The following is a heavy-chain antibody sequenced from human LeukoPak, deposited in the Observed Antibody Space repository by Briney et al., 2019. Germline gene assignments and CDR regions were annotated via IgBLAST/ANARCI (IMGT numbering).Heavy chain of an antibody. J-gene: IGHJ6*02. V-gene: IGHV4-30-2*01. D-gene: IGHD6-13*01. Sequence: PSETLSLTCAVSGGSISRGGYSWSWIRQPPGKGLEWIGYIYHSGSTYYNPSLKSRVTISVDRSKNQFSLKLSSVTAADTAVYYCARGWYDYYYYGMDVWGQGTTVTVSS. CDR1: GGSISRGGYS. CDR3: ARGWYDYYYYGMDV. CDR2: IYHSGST.